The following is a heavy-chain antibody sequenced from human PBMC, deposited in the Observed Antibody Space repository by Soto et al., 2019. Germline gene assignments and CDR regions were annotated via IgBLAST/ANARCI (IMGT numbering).Heavy chain of an antibody. J-gene: IGHJ6*02. Sequence: SVKVSCKASGGTFSSYAISWVRQAPGQGLEWMGGIIPIFGTANYAQKFQGRVTITADESTSTAYMELSSLRSEDTAVYYCARVWGIAAAGMGTYYYCGMDVWGQGTTVTVSS. CDR2: IIPIFGTA. CDR1: GGTFSSYA. V-gene: IGHV1-69*13. CDR3: ARVWGIAAAGMGTYYYCGMDV. D-gene: IGHD6-13*01.